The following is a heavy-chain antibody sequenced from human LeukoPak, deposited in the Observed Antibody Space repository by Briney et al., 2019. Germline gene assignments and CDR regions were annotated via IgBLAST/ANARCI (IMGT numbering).Heavy chain of an antibody. CDR3: AKGRWYRAFDF. CDR2: VSWNSGSI. Sequence: GGSLRLSCAASGFAFNSYSMNWVRQVPGKGLEWVSGVSWNSGSIGYADSVKGRFTISRDNAKNSVYLQMNSLRAEDTALYYCAKGRWYRAFDFWGQGTMVTVSS. J-gene: IGHJ3*01. CDR1: GFAFNSYS. V-gene: IGHV3-9*01. D-gene: IGHD6-13*01.